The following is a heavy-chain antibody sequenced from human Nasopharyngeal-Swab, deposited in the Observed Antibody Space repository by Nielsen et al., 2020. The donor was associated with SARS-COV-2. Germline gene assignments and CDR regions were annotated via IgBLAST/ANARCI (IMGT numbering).Heavy chain of an antibody. CDR2: IYYSGST. J-gene: IGHJ4*02. CDR3: ARRGRIAVAGFFDY. D-gene: IGHD6-19*01. V-gene: IGHV4-39*01. Sequence: WIRQPPGKGLEWIGSIYYSGSTYYNPSLKSRVTISVDTNKNQFSLKLSSVTAADTAVDYCARRGRIAVAGFFDYWGQGTLVTVSS.